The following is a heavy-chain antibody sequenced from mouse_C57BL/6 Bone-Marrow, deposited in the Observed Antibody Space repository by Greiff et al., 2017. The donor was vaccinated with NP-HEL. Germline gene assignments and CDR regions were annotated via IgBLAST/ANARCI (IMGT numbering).Heavy chain of an antibody. D-gene: IGHD1-1*01. CDR1: GYTFTSYW. J-gene: IGHJ3*01. CDR2: IHPNSGST. CDR3: ARDYGRSAPFAY. Sequence: VQLQQPGAELVKPGASVKLSCKASGYTFTSYWMHWVKQRPGQGLEWIGMIHPNSGSTNYNEKFKSKATLTVDKSSSTAYMQLSSLTSEDSAVYYWARDYGRSAPFAYWGQGTLVTVSA. V-gene: IGHV1-64*01.